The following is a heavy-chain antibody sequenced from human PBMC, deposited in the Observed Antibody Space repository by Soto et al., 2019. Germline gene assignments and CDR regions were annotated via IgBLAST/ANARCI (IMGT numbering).Heavy chain of an antibody. V-gene: IGHV3-48*04. Sequence: VQLVESGGKLVQPGRSLRLSCVASGFTFSDYSRVWVRQSPGKGLEWISYIFVTSTIIYYADSVKGRFTVSRDNAQNSLSLQMNRLRVEDTGIYYWARDKDWAFDNWGQGTLVTVSS. CDR1: GFTFSDYS. CDR3: ARDKDWAFDN. D-gene: IGHD3-9*01. CDR2: IFVTSTII. J-gene: IGHJ4*02.